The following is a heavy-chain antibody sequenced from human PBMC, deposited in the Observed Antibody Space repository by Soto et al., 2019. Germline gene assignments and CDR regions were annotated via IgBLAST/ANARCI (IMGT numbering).Heavy chain of an antibody. Sequence: PSETLSLTCTVSGGSISSGDYYWSWIRQPPGKGLECSAYLHYCGSPFYDPPLKWQGTISVETAKNQCSLNLSYVTDPDTVVSSCARAPYYGSTGRSYYFDYWGQGTLVTVSS. CDR1: GGSISSGDYY. V-gene: IGHV4-30-4*08. CDR2: LHYCGSP. D-gene: IGHD3-22*01. CDR3: ARAPYYGSTGRSYYFDY. J-gene: IGHJ4*02.